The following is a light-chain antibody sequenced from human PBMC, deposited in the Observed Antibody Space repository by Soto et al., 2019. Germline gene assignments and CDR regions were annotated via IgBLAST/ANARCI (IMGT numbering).Light chain of an antibody. CDR1: QSISSW. CDR3: QQYNSYTFT. V-gene: IGKV1-5*03. J-gene: IGKJ3*01. Sequence: DIQMTQSPSTLSASVGDRVTITCRASQSISSWLAWYQQKPGKAPKLLIYKASSLESGVPSRFSGSGSGTEFHLTISSLQPDDFATYYCQQYNSYTFTFGPGTKVDIK. CDR2: KAS.